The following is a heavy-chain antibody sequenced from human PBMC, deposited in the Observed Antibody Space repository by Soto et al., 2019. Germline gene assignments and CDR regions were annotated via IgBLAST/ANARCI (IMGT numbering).Heavy chain of an antibody. V-gene: IGHV3-33*01. CDR2: IWYDGSNK. J-gene: IGHJ4*02. CDR1: GFTFISYG. Sequence: PWGSLRLSGAASGFTFISYGMNSERKAPGKGLEWVAVIWYDGSNKYYADTVKGRFTISRDNSKNTLYLQMNSLRAEDTAVYFCARDEVATAMVTCLAYWGQGTLVTVSS. D-gene: IGHD5-18*01. CDR3: ARDEVATAMVTCLAY.